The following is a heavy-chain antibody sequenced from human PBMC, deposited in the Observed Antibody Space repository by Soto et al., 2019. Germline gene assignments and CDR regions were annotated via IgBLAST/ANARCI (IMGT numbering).Heavy chain of an antibody. Sequence: GGSLRLSCAASVFTFSDYYMSWIRQAPGKGLEWVSYISSSSSYTNYADSVKGRFTISRDNAKNSLYLQMNSLRAEDTAVYYCARSLTVGSYDYWGQGTLVTVSS. CDR1: VFTFSDYY. V-gene: IGHV3-11*06. CDR3: ARSLTVGSYDY. CDR2: ISSSSSYT. J-gene: IGHJ4*02.